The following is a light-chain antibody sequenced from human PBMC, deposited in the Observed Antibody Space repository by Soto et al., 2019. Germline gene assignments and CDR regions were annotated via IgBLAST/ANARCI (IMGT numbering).Light chain of an antibody. CDR1: SSNIGSNT. CDR2: SNN. V-gene: IGLV1-44*01. CDR3: AAWDDSLNGQV. Sequence: QSVLTQPPSASGTPGQRVTISCSGSSSNIGSNTVNWYQQLPGTAPKLLIYSNNQRPSGVPDRFSGSKSGTSASLAISGLQSEDEAEYYCAAWDDSLNGQVFGGGTNVTVL. J-gene: IGLJ3*02.